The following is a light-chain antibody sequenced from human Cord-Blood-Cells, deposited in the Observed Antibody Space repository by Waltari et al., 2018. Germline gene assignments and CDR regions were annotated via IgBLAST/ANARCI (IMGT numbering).Light chain of an antibody. CDR1: QGISSA. CDR2: DAS. J-gene: IGKJ2*01. Sequence: AIPLTQSPSSLSASVGARATIPCRASQGISSALAWYQQKPGKAPKLLIYDASSLESGVPSRFSGSGSGTDFTLTISSLQPEDFATYYCQQFNSYPYTFGQGTKLEIK. CDR3: QQFNSYPYT. V-gene: IGKV1-13*02.